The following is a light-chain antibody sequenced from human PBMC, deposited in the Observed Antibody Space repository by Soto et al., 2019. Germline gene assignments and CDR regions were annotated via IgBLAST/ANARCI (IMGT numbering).Light chain of an antibody. V-gene: IGKV3-15*01. J-gene: IGKJ4*01. Sequence: EVVMTQSPATLSVSPGERATLSCRASETVSTNLAWYQQKPGQAPRLLIYAASTRATGIPARFSGSGSGTAFTLTISSLQSEDFAIYYCQQYDIETCFGGGTKVEI. CDR2: AAS. CDR3: QQYDIETC. CDR1: ETVSTN.